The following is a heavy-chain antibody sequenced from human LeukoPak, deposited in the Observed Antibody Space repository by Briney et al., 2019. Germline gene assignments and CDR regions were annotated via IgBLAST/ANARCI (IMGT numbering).Heavy chain of an antibody. J-gene: IGHJ4*02. CDR3: ASTWDYYGSGKPPDDY. Sequence: SSETLSLTCAVYGGSFSGYYWSWIRQPPGKGLEWIGEINHSGSTNYNPSSKSRVTISVDKSKNQFSLKLSSVTAADTAVYYCASTWDYYGSGKPPDDYWGQGTLVTVSS. V-gene: IGHV4-34*01. D-gene: IGHD3-10*01. CDR2: INHSGST. CDR1: GGSFSGYY.